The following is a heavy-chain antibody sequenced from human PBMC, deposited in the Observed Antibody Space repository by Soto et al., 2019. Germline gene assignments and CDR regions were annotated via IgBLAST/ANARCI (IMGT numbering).Heavy chain of an antibody. V-gene: IGHV3-48*03. D-gene: IGHD6-19*01. CDR2: INTAGSTK. CDR1: GFTFSNFE. J-gene: IGHJ4*02. Sequence: EVQLVESGGNLVQPGGSLRLSCAASGFTFSNFEMHWVRQAPGKGLEWVSYINTAGSTKYYAESVKGRFTISRDNARNSLFLQMNSLRAEDTAVYYCARSRSHWLASDSWGQGTLVTVSA. CDR3: ARSRSHWLASDS.